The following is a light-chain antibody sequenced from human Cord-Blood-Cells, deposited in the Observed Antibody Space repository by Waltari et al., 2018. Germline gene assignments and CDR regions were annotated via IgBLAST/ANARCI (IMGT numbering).Light chain of an antibody. CDR1: SSDVGGYNY. Sequence: QSALTQPASVSGSPGQSITIACTGTSSDVGGYNYVSWYQQHPGKAPKLMIYDVSNRPSGSTNRFSGSKAGNTASLTISGLQAEDEADYYCSSYTSSSTYVFGTVTKVTVL. V-gene: IGLV2-14*01. J-gene: IGLJ1*01. CDR3: SSYTSSSTYV. CDR2: DVS.